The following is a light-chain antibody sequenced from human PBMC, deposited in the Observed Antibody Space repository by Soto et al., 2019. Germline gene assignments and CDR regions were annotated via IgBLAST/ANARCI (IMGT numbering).Light chain of an antibody. CDR1: SGDVGSYNL. CDR3: CSYVGSSILM. V-gene: IGLV2-23*02. CDR2: EVN. J-gene: IGLJ3*02. Sequence: QSVLTQPASVSGSPGQSITISCTGTSGDVGSYNLVSWYQQLPGKAPKLIIYEVNERPSGISDRFSGSKSGNTASLTISGLQGEDEADYYCCSYVGSSILMFGGGTKLTVL.